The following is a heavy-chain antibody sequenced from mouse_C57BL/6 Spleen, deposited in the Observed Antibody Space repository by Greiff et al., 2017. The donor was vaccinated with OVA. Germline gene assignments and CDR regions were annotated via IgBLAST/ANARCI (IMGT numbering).Heavy chain of an antibody. J-gene: IGHJ2*01. Sequence: DVMLVESGGGLVQPGGSMKLSCVASGFTFSNYWMNWVRQSPEKGLEWVAQIRLKSDNYATHYAESVKGRFTIPRGDSKSSVYLQMNNLRAEDTGIYYCTNYYGSSYGYFDYWGQGTTLTVSS. CDR1: GFTFSNYW. CDR2: IRLKSDNYAT. CDR3: TNYYGSSYGYFDY. D-gene: IGHD1-1*01. V-gene: IGHV6-3*01.